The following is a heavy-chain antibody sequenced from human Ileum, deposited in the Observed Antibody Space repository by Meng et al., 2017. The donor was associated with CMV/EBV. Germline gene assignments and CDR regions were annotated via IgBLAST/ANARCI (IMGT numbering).Heavy chain of an antibody. V-gene: IGHV3-21*01. D-gene: IGHD6-6*01. J-gene: IGHJ1*01. CDR1: GFLFSSYT. Sequence: CTTSGFLFSSYTMNWVRQAPGRGLKWLTSITSGGDYIYYADSVKGRFTISRDNARDSLYLQMNNLRADDTAVYYCARSSQYSSSSPLYWGQGALVTVSS. CDR3: ARSSQYSSSSPLY. CDR2: ITSGGDYI.